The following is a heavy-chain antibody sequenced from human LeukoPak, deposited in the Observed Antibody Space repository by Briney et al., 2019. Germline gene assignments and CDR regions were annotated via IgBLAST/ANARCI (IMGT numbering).Heavy chain of an antibody. Sequence: GASVKVSCKASGYTFTGYYMYWVRQAPGQGLEWMGRINPNSGGTNYAQKFQGRVTMTRDTSISTAYMELSRLRSDDTAVYYCARDYCGGDCFPDYWGQGTLVTVSS. J-gene: IGHJ4*02. D-gene: IGHD2-21*02. V-gene: IGHV1-2*06. CDR3: ARDYCGGDCFPDY. CDR2: INPNSGGT. CDR1: GYTFTGYY.